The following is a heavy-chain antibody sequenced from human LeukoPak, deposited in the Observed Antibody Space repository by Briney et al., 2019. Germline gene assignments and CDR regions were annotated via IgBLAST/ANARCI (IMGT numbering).Heavy chain of an antibody. J-gene: IGHJ4*02. V-gene: IGHV1-69*05. CDR1: GGTFSSYA. CDR2: IIPIFGTA. D-gene: IGHD3-22*01. Sequence: ASVKVSCKASGGTFSSYAISWVRQAPGQGLEWMGGIIPIFGTANYAQKFQGRVTITTDESTSTAYMELSSLRSEDTAVYYCAMAVYESSGYYYWGGGYFDYWGQGTLVTVSS. CDR3: AMAVYESSGYYYWGGGYFDY.